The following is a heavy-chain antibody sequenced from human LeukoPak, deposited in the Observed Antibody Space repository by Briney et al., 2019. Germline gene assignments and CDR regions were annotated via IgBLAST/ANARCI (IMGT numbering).Heavy chain of an antibody. Sequence: SDKVSRKASGGTLSSYAIRWVRPAPPQELVWMGGIIPFFGTAHLQQKFQGRVTITTDESSSTAYMELSSLRSEDMAVDYCARGPTAMVRNDAFDIWGQGTRVTVSS. CDR3: ARGPTAMVRNDAFDI. D-gene: IGHD5-18*01. CDR2: IIPFFGTA. V-gene: IGHV1-69*05. J-gene: IGHJ3*02. CDR1: GGTLSSYA.